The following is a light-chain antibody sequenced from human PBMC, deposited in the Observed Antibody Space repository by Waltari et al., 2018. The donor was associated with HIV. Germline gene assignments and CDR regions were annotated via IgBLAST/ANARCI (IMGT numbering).Light chain of an antibody. CDR2: CAS. J-gene: IGKJ1*01. CDR3: QQYHIIPWT. CDR1: HGVLSWPLNQNL. Sequence: DIILTHSPDSLAVSLGNRTTIPCMSSHGVLSWPLNQNLLAWYQQKPGQAPKLLIYCASTRESGVPARFSGSGSGTDFSLTISSLQAEDLAIYYCQQYHIIPWTFGQGAKVEIK. V-gene: IGKV4-1*01.